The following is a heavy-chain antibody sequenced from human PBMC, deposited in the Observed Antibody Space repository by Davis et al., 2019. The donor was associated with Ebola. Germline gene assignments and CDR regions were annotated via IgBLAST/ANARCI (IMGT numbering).Heavy chain of an antibody. J-gene: IGHJ5*02. CDR2: INAGNGNT. D-gene: IGHD6-13*01. CDR3: ARGPAAAVDWFDP. Sequence: AASVKVSCKASGYTFTSYAMHWVRQAPGQRLEWMGWINAGNGNTKYSQKFQGRVTITRDTSASTAYMELSSLRSEDTAVYYCARGPAAAVDWFDPWGQGTLVAVSS. CDR1: GYTFTSYA. V-gene: IGHV1-3*01.